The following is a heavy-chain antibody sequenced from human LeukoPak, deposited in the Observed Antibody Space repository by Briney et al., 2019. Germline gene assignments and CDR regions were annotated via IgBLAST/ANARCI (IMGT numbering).Heavy chain of an antibody. CDR2: INPNIGGT. CDR3: AREGPLRLPYSDH. CDR1: GYTFTDYY. Sequence: ASVKDSFQASGYTFTDYYIHWVRPAPGQGLEWMGWINPNIGGTNYAQKFRGRVTMTRDTSISTAYMELSSLRSDDTAVYYCAREGPLRLPYSDHWGQGTLVTVSS. J-gene: IGHJ5*02. D-gene: IGHD4-17*01. V-gene: IGHV1-2*02.